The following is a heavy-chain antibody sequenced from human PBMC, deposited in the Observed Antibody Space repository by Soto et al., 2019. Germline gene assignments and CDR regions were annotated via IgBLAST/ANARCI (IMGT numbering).Heavy chain of an antibody. CDR1: GYTFTGYY. D-gene: IGHD1-26*01. CDR2: INPNSGGT. J-gene: IGHJ6*02. V-gene: IGHV1-2*02. Sequence: ASVKVSCKAPGYTFTGYYMHWVRQAPGQGLEWMGWINPNSGGTNYAQKFQGGVTMTRDTSISTAYMELSRLRSDDTAVYYCAREVVGALKNYYYYGMDAWGQGTTVTVSS. CDR3: AREVVGALKNYYYYGMDA.